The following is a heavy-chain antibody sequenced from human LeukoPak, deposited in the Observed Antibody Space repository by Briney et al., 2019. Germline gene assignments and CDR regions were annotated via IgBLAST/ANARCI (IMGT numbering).Heavy chain of an antibody. V-gene: IGHV3-21*01. CDR2: ISSSSSYI. J-gene: IGHJ5*02. D-gene: IGHD3-22*01. CDR1: GFTFSTYG. Sequence: GGSLRLSCAASGFTFSTYGMHWVRQAPGKGLEWVSSISSSSSYIYYTDSVKGRFTISRDNAKNSLYLQMNSLRAEDTAVYYCARDGITMIVPNWFDPWGQGTLVTVSS. CDR3: ARDGITMIVPNWFDP.